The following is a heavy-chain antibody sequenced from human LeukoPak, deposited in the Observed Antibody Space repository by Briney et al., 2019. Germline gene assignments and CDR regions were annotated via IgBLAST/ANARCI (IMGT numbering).Heavy chain of an antibody. CDR3: ARETGYYDRSGYFDY. CDR1: GFSLSTSGMC. Sequence: ASGPALVKPTQTLTLTCTFSGFSLSTSGMCVSWIRQPPGKALEWLARIDWDDDKYYSTSLKTRLTISKDTSKNQVVLTMTNMDPVDTATYYCARETGYYDRSGYFDYWGQGTLVTVSS. V-gene: IGHV2-70*11. D-gene: IGHD3-22*01. CDR2: IDWDDDK. J-gene: IGHJ4*02.